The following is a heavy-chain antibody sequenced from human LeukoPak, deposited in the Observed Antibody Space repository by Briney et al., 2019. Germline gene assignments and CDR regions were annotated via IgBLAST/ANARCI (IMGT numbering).Heavy chain of an antibody. CDR1: GGSFSGYY. Sequence: SETLSLTRAVYGGSFSGYYWSWIRQPRGKGLEWVGEINHSGSTNYNPSLKSRVTISVDTSRNQFSLKLSSVTAADTAVYYCARGRFWNDYWGEGTLVTVSS. D-gene: IGHD1-1*01. J-gene: IGHJ4*02. CDR2: INHSGST. CDR3: ARGRFWNDY. V-gene: IGHV4-34*01.